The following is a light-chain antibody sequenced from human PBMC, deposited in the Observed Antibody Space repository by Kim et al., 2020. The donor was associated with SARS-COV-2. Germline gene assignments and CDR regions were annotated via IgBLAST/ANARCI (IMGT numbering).Light chain of an antibody. V-gene: IGKV3-11*01. CDR1: QGVSTF. J-gene: IGKJ3*01. CDR3: QQRISWPFT. CDR2: DAS. Sequence: SPGERATLSCRASQGVSTFLAWYQQKPGQAPRLLIHDASNRTNGIPARFSGSGSGTDFTLTISSLEPGDFAVYYCQQRISWPFTFGPGTKVDIK.